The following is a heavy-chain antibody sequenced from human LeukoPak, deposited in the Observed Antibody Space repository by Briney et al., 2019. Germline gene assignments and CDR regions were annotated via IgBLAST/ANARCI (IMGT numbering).Heavy chain of an antibody. V-gene: IGHV4-39*07. Sequence: PSETLSLTCTVSGGSISSSSYYWSWIRQPPGKGLEWIGEINHSGSTNYNPSLKSRVTISVDTSKDQFSLKLSSVTAADTAVYYCARVESSEYGDPSSLDYWGQGTLVTVSS. J-gene: IGHJ4*02. D-gene: IGHD4-17*01. CDR2: INHSGST. CDR1: GGSISSSSYY. CDR3: ARVESSEYGDPSSLDY.